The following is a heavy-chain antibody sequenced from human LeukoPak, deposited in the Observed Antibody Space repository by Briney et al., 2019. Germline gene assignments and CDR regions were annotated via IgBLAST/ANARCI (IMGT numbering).Heavy chain of an antibody. Sequence: GASVKVSCKTSGYPFTGLYIHWARQAPGQGLEWMGWINPNTGDTNYARKFQGRVTMTRDTSISTAYMELSRLRSDDTAVYYCARVFVETEGDYDYVWGSYRPFSHVDYWGQGTLVTVSS. CDR1: GYPFTGLY. CDR3: ARVFVETEGDYDYVWGSYRPFSHVDY. CDR2: INPNTGDT. D-gene: IGHD3-16*02. J-gene: IGHJ4*02. V-gene: IGHV1-2*02.